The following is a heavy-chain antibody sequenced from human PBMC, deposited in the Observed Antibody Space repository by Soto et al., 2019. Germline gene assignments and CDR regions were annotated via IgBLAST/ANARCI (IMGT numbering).Heavy chain of an antibody. Sequence: QVQLVESGGGVVQPGRSLRLSCAASGFTFSSYGMHWVRQAPGKGLEWVAGIWYDGSNKYYADSVKGRFTISRDNSKNTLNLQMSSLRAEATAVYYCGRDWERGFEFWFDPWGQGTLVTVSS. D-gene: IGHD1-26*01. J-gene: IGHJ5*02. V-gene: IGHV3-33*01. CDR2: IWYDGSNK. CDR1: GFTFSSYG. CDR3: GRDWERGFEFWFDP.